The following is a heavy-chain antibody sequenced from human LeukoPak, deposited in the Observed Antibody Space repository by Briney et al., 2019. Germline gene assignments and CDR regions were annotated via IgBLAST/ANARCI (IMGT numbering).Heavy chain of an antibody. CDR1: GYTFTGYY. CDR2: INPNSGGT. V-gene: IGHV1-2*02. CDR3: AATGGNYCSSTSCQQFDY. J-gene: IGHJ4*02. Sequence: ASVKVSCKASGYTFTGYYMHWVRQAPGQGLEWMGWINPNSGGTNYAQKFQGRVTITADESTSTAYMELSSLRSEDTAVYYCAATGGNYCSSTSCQQFDYWGQGTLVTVSS. D-gene: IGHD2-2*01.